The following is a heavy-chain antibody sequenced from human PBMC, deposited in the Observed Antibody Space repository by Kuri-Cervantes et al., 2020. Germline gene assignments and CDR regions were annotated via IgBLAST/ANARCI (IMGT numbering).Heavy chain of an antibody. CDR1: GYSFTSYW. CDR3: ATYPSNWNDDGGFDY. J-gene: IGHJ4*02. V-gene: IGHV5-51*01. D-gene: IGHD1-20*01. CDR2: IYPGDSDT. Sequence: GESLKISCKGSGYSFTSYWIGWVRQMPGKGLEWMGIIYPGDSDTRYSPSFQGQVTISADKSISTAYLQWSSLKASDTAMYYCATYPSNWNDDGGFDYWGQGTLVTVSS.